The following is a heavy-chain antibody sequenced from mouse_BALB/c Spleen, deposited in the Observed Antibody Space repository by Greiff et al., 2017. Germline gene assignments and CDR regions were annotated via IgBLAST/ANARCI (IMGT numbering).Heavy chain of an antibody. J-gene: IGHJ4*01. Sequence: VQLQQSGPGLVQPSQSLSITCTVSGFSLTSYGVHWVRQSPGKGLEWLGVIWSGGSTDYNAAFISRLSISKDNSKSQVFFKMNSLQANDTAIYYCARCDGYYSYAMDYWGQGTSVTVSA. CDR3: ARCDGYYSYAMDY. CDR1: GFSLTSYG. CDR2: IWSGGST. V-gene: IGHV2-2*02. D-gene: IGHD2-3*01.